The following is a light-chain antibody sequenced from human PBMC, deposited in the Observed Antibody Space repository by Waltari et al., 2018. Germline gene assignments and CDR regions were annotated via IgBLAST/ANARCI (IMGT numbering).Light chain of an antibody. Sequence: EIVMTQSPATLSVSPGERATLSCRASQSVSSNLVWYQQKPGQAPRLLIYGASPRVTGIPARFSGSGSGTEFTLTITSLRSEDFAVYYCQQYDNWPPYTFGQGTKLEIK. CDR1: QSVSSN. CDR2: GAS. V-gene: IGKV3-15*01. J-gene: IGKJ2*01. CDR3: QQYDNWPPYT.